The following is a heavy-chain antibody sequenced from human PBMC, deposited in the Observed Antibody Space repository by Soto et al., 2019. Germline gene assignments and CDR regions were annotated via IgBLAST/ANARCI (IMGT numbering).Heavy chain of an antibody. CDR3: ARDPQYCSSTSCYSLVENWFDP. Sequence: ASVTVSGQASGSTFTSYGITWVRQAPGQGLEWMGWISAYNGNTNYAQKLQGRVTMTTDTSTSTAYMELRSLRSDDTAVYYCARDPQYCSSTSCYSLVENWFDPWGQGTLVTVSS. V-gene: IGHV1-18*01. CDR1: GSTFTSYG. J-gene: IGHJ5*02. CDR2: ISAYNGNT. D-gene: IGHD2-2*01.